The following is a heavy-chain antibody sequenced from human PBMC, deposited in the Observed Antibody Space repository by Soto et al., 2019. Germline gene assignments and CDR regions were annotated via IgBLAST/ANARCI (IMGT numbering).Heavy chain of an antibody. CDR1: GFTFSEYW. V-gene: IGHV3-74*01. CDR2: LKGDASST. J-gene: IGHJ6*03. CDR3: ARGARGYYYMDV. Sequence: EVQVEESGGGLVQPGGSLRLSCAASGFTFSEYWMHWVRQAPGKGLVWVSRLKGDASSTNYADSVKGRFTISRDNAKNEAYLEIYSLRAEDTAVYYCARGARGYYYMDVWGKGTTVTVSS. D-gene: IGHD3-3*01.